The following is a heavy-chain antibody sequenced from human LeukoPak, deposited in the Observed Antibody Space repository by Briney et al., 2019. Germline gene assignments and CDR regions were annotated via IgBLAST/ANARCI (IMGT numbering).Heavy chain of an antibody. D-gene: IGHD5-18*01. CDR1: GGSFSGYY. Sequence: PSETLSLTCAVYGGSFSGYYWSWIRQPPGKGLEWIGEINHSGSTNYNPSLKSRVTISVDTSKNQFSLKLSSVTAADTAVYYCAGGKLLGGYSYGRYFDYWGQGTLVTVSS. V-gene: IGHV4-34*01. CDR3: AGGKLLGGYSYGRYFDY. CDR2: INHSGST. J-gene: IGHJ4*02.